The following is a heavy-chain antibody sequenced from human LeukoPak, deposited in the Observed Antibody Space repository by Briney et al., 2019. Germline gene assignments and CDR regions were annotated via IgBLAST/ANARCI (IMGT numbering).Heavy chain of an antibody. V-gene: IGHV4-4*07. J-gene: IGHJ3*02. CDR3: ARDAATSVRGYSSSWYAFDI. CDR1: GGSISSYY. Sequence: KPSETLSLTCTVSGGSISSYYWSWIRQPAGKGLDWIGRIYTSGSTNYNPSLKSRVTMSVDTSKNQFSLKLSSVTAADTAVYYCARDAATSVRGYSSSWYAFDIWGQGTMVTVSS. CDR2: IYTSGST. D-gene: IGHD6-13*01.